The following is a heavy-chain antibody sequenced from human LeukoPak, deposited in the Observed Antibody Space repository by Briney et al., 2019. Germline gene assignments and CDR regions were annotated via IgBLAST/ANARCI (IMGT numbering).Heavy chain of an antibody. Sequence: HGESLKISCKGSGYSFTSYWIGWVRQMPGKGLEWMGIIYPGDSDTRYSPSFQGQVTISADKSISTAYLQWSSLKASDTAMYYCARQVEDIVVVPAAPAGGWFDPWGQGTLVTVSS. CDR1: GYSFTSYW. J-gene: IGHJ5*02. V-gene: IGHV5-51*01. CDR3: ARQVEDIVVVPAAPAGGWFDP. D-gene: IGHD2-2*01. CDR2: IYPGDSDT.